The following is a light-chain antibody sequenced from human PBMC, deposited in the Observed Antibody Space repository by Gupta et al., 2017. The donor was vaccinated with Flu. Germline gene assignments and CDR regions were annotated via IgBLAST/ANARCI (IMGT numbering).Light chain of an antibody. Sequence: QSALTQPRSVSGAPGLSGTISCTGPNSDVGGYNYVSWYQQHPGKAPKLMIYDVSKPPSGVPDRFSGSKSGNTASLTISGLQAENAADYYCCSYAGTYTYVFGSGTKVTVL. CDR3: CSYAGTYTYV. J-gene: IGLJ1*01. V-gene: IGLV2-11*01. CDR1: NSDVGGYNY. CDR2: DVS.